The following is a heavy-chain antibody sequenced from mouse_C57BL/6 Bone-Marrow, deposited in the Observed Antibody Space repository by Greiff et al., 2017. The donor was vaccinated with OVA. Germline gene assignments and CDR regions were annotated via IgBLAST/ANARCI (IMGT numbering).Heavy chain of an antibody. CDR1: GFTFSSYG. CDR2: ISSGGSYT. J-gene: IGHJ3*01. D-gene: IGHD2-5*01. CDR3: ARPVYSNLFAY. Sequence: EVKLMESGGDLVKPGGSLKLSCAASGFTFSSYGMSWVRQTPDKRLEWVATISSGGSYTYYPDSVKGRFTISRDNAKNNLYLQMSSLKSEDTAMYYCARPVYSNLFAYWGQGTLVTVSA. V-gene: IGHV5-6*01.